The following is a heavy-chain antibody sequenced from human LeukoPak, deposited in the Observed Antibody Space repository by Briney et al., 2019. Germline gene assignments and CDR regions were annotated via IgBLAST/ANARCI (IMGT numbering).Heavy chain of an antibody. CDR1: GFTFSSYS. Sequence: GGSLRLSCAASGFTFSSYSMNWVRQAPGKGLEWVSYISSSSSTIYYADSVKGRFTISRDNAKNTLFLQMNSLRAEDTAVYYCAREKTYYYDSSGYPALDYWGQGTLVTVSS. CDR3: AREKTYYYDSSGYPALDY. CDR2: ISSSSSTI. D-gene: IGHD3-22*01. V-gene: IGHV3-48*04. J-gene: IGHJ4*02.